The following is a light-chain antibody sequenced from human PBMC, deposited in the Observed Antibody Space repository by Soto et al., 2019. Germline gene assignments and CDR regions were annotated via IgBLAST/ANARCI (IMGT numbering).Light chain of an antibody. J-gene: IGKJ4*01. V-gene: IGKV3-11*01. CDR1: QSVSSY. Sequence: EILFTQSPATLSFSSGERATPSRRASQSVSSYLAWYQQKPGQAPRLLIYDASNRATGTPARFSGSGSGTDFTLTISSLEPEDFAVYYCQQRSNWLTFGGGTKVDI. CDR3: QQRSNWLT. CDR2: DAS.